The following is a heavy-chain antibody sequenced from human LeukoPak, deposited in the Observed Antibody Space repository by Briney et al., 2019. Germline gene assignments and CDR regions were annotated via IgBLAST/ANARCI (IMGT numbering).Heavy chain of an antibody. Sequence: PGGSLRLSCVASGFTFSYYTMSWARQAPGKGLEWISYIRSSDGTVSYADSVKGRFTISTDTAKNSLFLQMNSLSAEDTAVYYCARDHAYAFDIWGQGTMVTVSS. CDR2: IRSSDGTV. CDR1: GFTFSYYT. V-gene: IGHV3-48*01. J-gene: IGHJ3*02. CDR3: ARDHAYAFDI.